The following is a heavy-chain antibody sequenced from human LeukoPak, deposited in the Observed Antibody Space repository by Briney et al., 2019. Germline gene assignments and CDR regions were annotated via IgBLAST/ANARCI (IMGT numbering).Heavy chain of an antibody. Sequence: PGGSLRVSCAACGFTFGCYDMHWVRQFTGKGLEWVSPIDPAGDTCYPGSVKGRFTISRDNAKNSLYLQMNSLRAEDTAVYYCARDYDFYCSGDNCYSPRLSDYWGQGTLVTVSS. J-gene: IGHJ4*02. D-gene: IGHD2-15*01. CDR3: ARDYDFYCSGDNCYSPRLSDY. CDR1: GFTFGCYD. V-gene: IGHV3-13*01. CDR2: IDPAGDT.